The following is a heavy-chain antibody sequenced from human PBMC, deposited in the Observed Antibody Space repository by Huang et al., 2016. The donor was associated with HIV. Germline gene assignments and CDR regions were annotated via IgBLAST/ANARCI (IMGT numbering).Heavy chain of an antibody. J-gene: IGHJ4*02. D-gene: IGHD6-13*01. CDR1: GDFISSTNYY. Sequence: QLQLQESGPGQVKPSETLSLTCTVSGDFISSTNYYWGWIRQSPGKGLEWVGSVYQSGSTNYNPSLNSRVTLSGDTSRNQFSLRLNSVTAADTAVYYCASQHIGAAATWFWGRGTQVAVSS. CDR3: ASQHIGAAATWF. CDR2: VYQSGST. V-gene: IGHV4-39*01.